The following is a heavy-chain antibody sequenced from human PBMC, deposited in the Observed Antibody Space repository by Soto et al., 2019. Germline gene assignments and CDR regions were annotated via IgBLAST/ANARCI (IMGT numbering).Heavy chain of an antibody. CDR1: GGPMSEYF. Sequence: LSLTCTVSGGPMSEYFWSWIRQSPGKGLEWIGYVYYLGSTDYNPSLKSRVMISVDTSKRQFSLKLSSVTVADTAVYYCARDGYDGSGSPYPAYWGPGIQVTVSS. CDR2: VYYLGST. V-gene: IGHV4-59*01. CDR3: ARDGYDGSGSPYPAY. J-gene: IGHJ4*02. D-gene: IGHD3-10*01.